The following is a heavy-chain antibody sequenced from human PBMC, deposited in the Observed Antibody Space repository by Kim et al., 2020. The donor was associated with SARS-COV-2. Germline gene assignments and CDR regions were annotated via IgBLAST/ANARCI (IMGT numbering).Heavy chain of an antibody. J-gene: IGHJ6*03. V-gene: IGHV3-11*01. Sequence: GGSLRLSCAASGFTFSDYYMSWIRQAPGKGLEWVSYISSSGSTIYYADSVKGRFTISRDNAKNSLYLQMNSLRAEDTAVYYCARDGLPSSGSTRSGVYYYYYMDVWGKGTTVTVSS. D-gene: IGHD1-26*01. CDR1: GFTFSDYY. CDR2: ISSSGSTI. CDR3: ARDGLPSSGSTRSGVYYYYYMDV.